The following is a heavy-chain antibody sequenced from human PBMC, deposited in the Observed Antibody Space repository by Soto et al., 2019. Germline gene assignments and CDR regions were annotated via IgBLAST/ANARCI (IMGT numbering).Heavy chain of an antibody. Sequence: SETPSLTCTVSGASISSGNYYWTWVRQPPGKGLEWIGYIYYSGATYYNPSLKSRLNISIDTSTDQFFLSLTSVTAADSAVYHCARARGCFGVDYCGMDPWGQGTMVTVSS. CDR1: GASISSGNYY. D-gene: IGHD2-21*02. CDR3: ARARGCFGVDYCGMDP. J-gene: IGHJ5*02. V-gene: IGHV4-30-4*01. CDR2: IYYSGAT.